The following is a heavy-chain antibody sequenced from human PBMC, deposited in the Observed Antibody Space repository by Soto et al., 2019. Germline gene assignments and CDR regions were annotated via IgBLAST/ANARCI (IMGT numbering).Heavy chain of an antibody. J-gene: IGHJ4*02. D-gene: IGHD3-22*01. CDR2: INPNSGGT. CDR3: ARARGPRPYYYDSSGSRQPLDY. Sequence: ASVKVSCKASGYTFTGYYMHWVRQAPGQGLEWMGWINPNSGGTNYAHKFQGRVTMTRDTSISTAYMELSRLRSDDTAVYYCARARGPRPYYYDSSGSRQPLDYWGQGTLVNVSS. V-gene: IGHV1-2*07. CDR1: GYTFTGYY.